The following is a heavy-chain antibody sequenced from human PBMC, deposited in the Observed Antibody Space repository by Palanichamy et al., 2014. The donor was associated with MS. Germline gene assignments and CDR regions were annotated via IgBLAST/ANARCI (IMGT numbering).Heavy chain of an antibody. J-gene: IGHJ3*02. V-gene: IGHV4-39*01. CDR3: VRSVTLIGPWAFDI. D-gene: IGHD2-21*01. Sequence: QLLLQGSGPGLVKPSETLSLTCTVYGGSNYYWGWVRQPPGKGLEWVGTIHFNGNTYHKPSLKSRLTLSVDVSDNQISLELSSVTAADTAVYYCVRSVTLIGPWAFDIWGQGTMVTVSS. CDR1: GGSNYY. CDR2: IHFNGNT.